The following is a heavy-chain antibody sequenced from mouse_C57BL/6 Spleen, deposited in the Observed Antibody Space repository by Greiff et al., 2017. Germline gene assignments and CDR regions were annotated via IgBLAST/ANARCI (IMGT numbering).Heavy chain of an antibody. Sequence: QVQLQQPGAELVKPGASVKLSCKASGYTFTSYWMQWVNQRPGQGLEWIGEIDPSDGSTNYNQKVKGTATFTEATSSRTAYMQLSSLTSEDSAVYYGARAAAQAPYQPPYCDYWGKGTTPTVSS. V-gene: IGHV1-50*01. CDR3: ARAAAQAPYQPPYCDY. J-gene: IGHJ2*01. CDR2: IDPSDGST. CDR1: GYTFTSYW. D-gene: IGHD3-2*02.